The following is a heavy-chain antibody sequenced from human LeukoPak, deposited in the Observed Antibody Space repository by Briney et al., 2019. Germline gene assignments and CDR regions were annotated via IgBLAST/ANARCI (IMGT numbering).Heavy chain of an antibody. CDR3: ARGYCTNGVCFNYFDY. Sequence: GGSLRLSCAASGFTFSSYAMHWVRQAPGKGLEWVAVISYDGSNKYYADSVKGRFTISRDNCKNTLYLQMNSLRAEDTAVYYCARGYCTNGVCFNYFDYWGQGTLVTVSS. CDR2: ISYDGSNK. D-gene: IGHD2-8*01. CDR1: GFTFSSYA. V-gene: IGHV3-30-3*01. J-gene: IGHJ4*02.